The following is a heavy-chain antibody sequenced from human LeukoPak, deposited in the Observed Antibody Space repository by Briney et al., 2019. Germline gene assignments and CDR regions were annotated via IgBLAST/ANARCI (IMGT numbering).Heavy chain of an antibody. CDR3: ARGYDFWSGYYPYFDQ. J-gene: IGHJ4*02. D-gene: IGHD3-3*01. Sequence: GGSLRLSCAASGFTFDDYAMHWGRQAPGKGLEWVSGISWNSGSIGYADSVKGRFTISRDNAKNSLYLQMNSLRAEDPALYYCARGYDFWSGYYPYFDQWGEGTLVTVSS. CDR2: ISWNSGSI. V-gene: IGHV3-9*01. CDR1: GFTFDDYA.